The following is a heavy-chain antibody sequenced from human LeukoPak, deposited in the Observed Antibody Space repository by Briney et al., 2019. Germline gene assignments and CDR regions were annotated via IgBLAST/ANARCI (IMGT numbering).Heavy chain of an antibody. CDR1: GFNVSRNY. CDR2: IHTAGST. Sequence: GGALRLSCAASGFNVSRNYMSWVRQAPGKGLEWVSVIHTAGSTYYADSVKGRFTIPRDNSNNTLYIQMKSLRAEDTAVYYCARVAVEQRGFDYSGQGTLVTVSS. CDR3: ARVAVEQRGFDY. J-gene: IGHJ4*02. V-gene: IGHV3-53*01. D-gene: IGHD1/OR15-1a*01.